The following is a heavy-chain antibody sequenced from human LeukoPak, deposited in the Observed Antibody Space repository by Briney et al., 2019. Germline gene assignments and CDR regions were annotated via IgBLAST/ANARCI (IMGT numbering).Heavy chain of an antibody. CDR3: ARLFTAMVN. V-gene: IGHV4-34*01. CDR1: GGSFSGYY. Sequence: SETLSLTCAVYGGSFSGYYWSWIRRPPGKGLEWIGEINHSGSTNYNPSLKSRVTISVDTSKNQFSLKLSFVTAADTTVYYCARLFTAMVNWGQGTLVTVSS. D-gene: IGHD5-18*01. J-gene: IGHJ4*02. CDR2: INHSGST.